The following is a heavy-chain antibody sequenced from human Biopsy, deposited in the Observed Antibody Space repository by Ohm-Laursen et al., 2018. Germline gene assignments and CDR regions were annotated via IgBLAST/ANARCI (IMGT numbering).Heavy chain of an antibody. CDR2: IIPMFGTA. V-gene: IGHV1-69*13. J-gene: IGHJ4*02. CDR3: ARGPHSGSHSCFDY. CDR1: GGTFINYA. Sequence: SVKVSCKAFGGTFINYAISWVRQAPGQGLEWKGGIIPMFGTANYTQMFQGRVTISADESTSTSYMELSSLTTEDTAIYYCARGPHSGSHSCFDYWGRGTLVTVSS. D-gene: IGHD1-26*01.